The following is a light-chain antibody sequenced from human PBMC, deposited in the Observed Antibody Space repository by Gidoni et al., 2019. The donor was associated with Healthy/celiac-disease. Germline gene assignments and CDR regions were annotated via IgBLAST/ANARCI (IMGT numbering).Light chain of an antibody. CDR2: KAS. CDR1: QRISSW. CDR3: QQYNSYPWT. V-gene: IGKV1-5*03. Sequence: DIQMTQSPSTLSASVGDRVTNTCRASQRISSWLAWYQQKPGKAPKLLIYKASSLESGVPSRFSGSGSGTEFTLTISSLQPDDFATYYCQQYNSYPWTFXXXTKVEIK. J-gene: IGKJ1*01.